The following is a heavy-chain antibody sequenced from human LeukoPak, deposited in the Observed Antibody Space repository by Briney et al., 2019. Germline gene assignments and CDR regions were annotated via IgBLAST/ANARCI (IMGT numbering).Heavy chain of an antibody. D-gene: IGHD3-22*01. J-gene: IGHJ4*02. V-gene: IGHV1-69*01. CDR3: AREGSYYDSSGYYAFGY. CDR1: GFTFSSYA. CDR2: IIPIFGTA. Sequence: GGSLRLSCAASGFTFSSYAISWVRQAPGQGLEWMGGIIPIFGTANYAQKFQGRVTITADESTSTAYMELSSLRSEDTAVYYCAREGSYYDSSGYYAFGYWGQGTLVTVSS.